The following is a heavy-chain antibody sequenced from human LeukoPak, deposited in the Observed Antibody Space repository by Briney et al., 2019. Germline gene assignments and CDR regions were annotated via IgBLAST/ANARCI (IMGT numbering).Heavy chain of an antibody. J-gene: IGHJ5*01. Sequence: GGSLRLSCAASGFTFRSYGMHSVRQAPGKGLEWAAVISYDGSNKYYADSVKGRFTISRDNSKNTLYLQMNSLRAEDTAVYYCAKDRSDYYDSSGPEWFDSWGQGTLVTVSS. D-gene: IGHD3-22*01. CDR1: GFTFRSYG. V-gene: IGHV3-30*18. CDR2: ISYDGSNK. CDR3: AKDRSDYYDSSGPEWFDS.